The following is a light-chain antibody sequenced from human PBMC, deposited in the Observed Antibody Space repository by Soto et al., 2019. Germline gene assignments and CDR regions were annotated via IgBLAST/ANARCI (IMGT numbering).Light chain of an antibody. CDR1: QSVKTL. J-gene: IGKJ5*01. V-gene: IGKV3-11*01. CDR3: QYRSNWSPGT. CDR2: DAS. Sequence: EIVLTQSPATLSLSPGERATHSCRASQSVKTLLVWYQQRPGQAPRLLIYDASHRAAGIPARFSGSGSGTDFTLTISSREPEDVAVYNCQYRSNWSPGTFGQGTRLEIK.